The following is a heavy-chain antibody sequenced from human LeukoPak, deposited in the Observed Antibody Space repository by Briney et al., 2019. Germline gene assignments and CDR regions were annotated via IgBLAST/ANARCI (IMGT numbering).Heavy chain of an antibody. Sequence: PGGSLRLSCAASGFTFSSYEMNWVRQAPGKGLEWVSYISSSGSTIYYADSVKGRFTISRDNAKNSLCLQMNSLRAEDTAVYYCARDHQYYDILTGYYGGYYFDYWGQGTLVTVSS. CDR3: ARDHQYYDILTGYYGGYYFDY. CDR2: ISSSGSTI. D-gene: IGHD3-9*01. CDR1: GFTFSSYE. V-gene: IGHV3-48*03. J-gene: IGHJ4*02.